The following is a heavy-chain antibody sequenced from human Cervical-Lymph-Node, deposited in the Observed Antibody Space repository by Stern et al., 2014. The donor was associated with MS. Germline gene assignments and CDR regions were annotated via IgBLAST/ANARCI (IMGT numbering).Heavy chain of an antibody. V-gene: IGHV5-51*01. Sequence: VQLVQSGAEVKKPGESLKISCKGSGYSFTSYWIGWVRQMPGKGMGWLGIINTGDSGNRYSPAFQGQVTISADKAISTAYLQWSSLKASDTAMYYCARRHCSSRRCGWFDPWGQGTLVTVSS. J-gene: IGHJ5*02. D-gene: IGHD2-2*01. CDR2: INTGDSGN. CDR1: GYSFTSYW. CDR3: ARRHCSSRRCGWFDP.